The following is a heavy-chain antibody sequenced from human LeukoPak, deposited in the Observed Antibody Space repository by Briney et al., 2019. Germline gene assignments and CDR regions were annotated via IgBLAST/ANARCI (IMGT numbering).Heavy chain of an antibody. Sequence: ASVKVSRKASGYTFTGYYMHWVRQAPGQGLEWMGWINPNSGGTNYAQKFQGRVTMTRDTSISTAYMELSRLRSDDTAVYYCARGYQTYYYDSSGYTLGYWGQGTLVTVSS. J-gene: IGHJ4*02. CDR1: GYTFTGYY. D-gene: IGHD3-22*01. V-gene: IGHV1-2*02. CDR3: ARGYQTYYYDSSGYTLGY. CDR2: INPNSGGT.